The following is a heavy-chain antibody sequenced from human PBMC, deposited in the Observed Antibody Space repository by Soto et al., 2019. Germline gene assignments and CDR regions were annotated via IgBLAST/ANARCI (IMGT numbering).Heavy chain of an antibody. CDR3: AREAYCTNGVCYTEGYYYYYYGMDV. CDR1: GGTFSSYA. Sequence: SVKVSCKASGGTFSSYAISWVRQAPGQGLEWMGGIIPIFGTANYAQKFQGRVTITADESTSTAYMELSSLRSEDTAVYYCAREAYCTNGVCYTEGYYYYYYGMDVWGQGTTVTVSS. D-gene: IGHD2-8*01. CDR2: IIPIFGTA. J-gene: IGHJ6*02. V-gene: IGHV1-69*13.